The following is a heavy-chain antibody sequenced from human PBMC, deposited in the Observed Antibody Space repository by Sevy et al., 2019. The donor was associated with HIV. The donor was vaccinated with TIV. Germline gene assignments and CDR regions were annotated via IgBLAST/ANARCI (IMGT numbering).Heavy chain of an antibody. V-gene: IGHV3-33*01. J-gene: IGHJ4*02. CDR1: GFTFSTHG. D-gene: IGHD2-15*01. CDR2: IWYDGSSK. CDR3: ARQPIVSRHYLDS. Sequence: GGSLRLSCAASGFTFSTHGMHWVRQAPGKGLEWVAVIWYDGSSKYYVDSVKGRFTISRDNSKNTLYLQMNSLRVDDTAVYYCARQPIVSRHYLDSWGQGTLVTVSS.